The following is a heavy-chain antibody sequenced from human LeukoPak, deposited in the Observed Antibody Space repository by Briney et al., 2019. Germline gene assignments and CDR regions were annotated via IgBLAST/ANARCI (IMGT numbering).Heavy chain of an antibody. J-gene: IGHJ4*02. CDR1: GFIFSDYY. CDR2: ISSSGSNI. CDR3: ARENSGSYYQFDC. V-gene: IGHV3-11*04. D-gene: IGHD1-26*01. Sequence: SGGSLRLSCAASGFIFSDYYMSWIRQAPGKGLEWVSYISSSGSNIYYADSVKGRFTISRDNAKNSLYLQMNSLRPEDAAVYYCARENSGSYYQFDCWGQGTLVTVSS.